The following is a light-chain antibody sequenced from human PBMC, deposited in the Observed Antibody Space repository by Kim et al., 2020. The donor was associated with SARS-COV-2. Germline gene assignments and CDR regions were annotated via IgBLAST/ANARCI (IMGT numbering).Light chain of an antibody. J-gene: IGLJ2*01. CDR2: EVN. V-gene: IGLV2-23*02. Sequence: QSALTQPASVSGSPGQSITISCTGTSSDVGHYNLVSWFQQHPGKAPKLMIYEVNKRPSGVSTRFSGSKSGNTASLTISGLQAEDEADYYCSSYAGSSTLVFGGGTQLTVL. CDR1: SSDVGHYNL. CDR3: SSYAGSSTLV.